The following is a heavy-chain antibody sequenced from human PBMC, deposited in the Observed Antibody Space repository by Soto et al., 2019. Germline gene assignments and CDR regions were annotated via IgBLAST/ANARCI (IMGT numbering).Heavy chain of an antibody. J-gene: IGHJ4*02. V-gene: IGHV4-39*02. D-gene: IGHD2-15*01. CDR1: GGSINSNNYY. CDR3: SKVVVAATRHTDFDS. Sequence: SETLSLTCTVSGGSINSNNYYWAWIRQPPGKGLAWIASIYYDGSTYYNPSLKSRVSISVDTSKNHFSLKLSSATAADTAVYYCSKVVVAATRHTDFDSWGQGTMVTVSS. CDR2: IYYDGST.